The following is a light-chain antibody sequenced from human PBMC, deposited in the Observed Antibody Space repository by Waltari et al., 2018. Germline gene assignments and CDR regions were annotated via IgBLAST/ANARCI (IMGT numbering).Light chain of an antibody. Sequence: ELVLTKSPAPMYVSTGASATFYCRASQRVSTNLAWYQQKPGQGPMLLFYGASTRATGIPARFSGRESGTDYTLTISSLQSEDAAIYYCHQYNNWPLHTFGQGTKLEIK. CDR1: QRVSTN. V-gene: IGKV3-15*01. J-gene: IGKJ2*01. CDR2: GAS. CDR3: HQYNNWPLHT.